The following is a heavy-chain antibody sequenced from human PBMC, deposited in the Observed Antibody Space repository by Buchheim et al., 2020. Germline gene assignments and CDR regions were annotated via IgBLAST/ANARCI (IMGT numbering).Heavy chain of an antibody. J-gene: IGHJ4*02. Sequence: QVQLVESGGGVVQPGRSLRLSCAASGFTFSSYAMHWVRQAPGKGLEWVAVISYDGSNKYYADSVKGRFTISRDNSKNTLYLQMNSLRAEDTAVYYCSGDTSSGWYNYWGQGTL. CDR3: SGDTSSGWYNY. CDR1: GFTFSSYA. V-gene: IGHV3-30-3*01. D-gene: IGHD6-19*01. CDR2: ISYDGSNK.